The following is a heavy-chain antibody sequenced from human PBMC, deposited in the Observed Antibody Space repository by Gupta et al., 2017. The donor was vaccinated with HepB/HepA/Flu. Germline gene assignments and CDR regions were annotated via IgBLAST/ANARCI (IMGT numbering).Heavy chain of an antibody. V-gene: IGHV3-43*02. J-gene: IGHJ6*02. CDR3: AKDIFSETTVDRLYYYYGMDV. D-gene: IGHD4-4*01. CDR1: GFTFDYYA. Sequence: EVQLVESGGGVVQPGGSLRLSCAASGFTFDYYAILWVRQAPGKGLEWVSLISGDGGSTYYADSVKGRFTISRDNSKNSLYLQMNSLRTEDTALYYCAKDIFSETTVDRLYYYYGMDVWGQGTTVTVSS. CDR2: ISGDGGST.